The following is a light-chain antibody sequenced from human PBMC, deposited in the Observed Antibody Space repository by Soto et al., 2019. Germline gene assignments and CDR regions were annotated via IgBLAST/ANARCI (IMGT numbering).Light chain of an antibody. CDR3: FSYSTSRARI. CDR1: RSDVGGYNY. Sequence: QSVLTQPASVSGSPGQSITISCTGTRSDVGGYNYVSWYKQNAGKAPKLVIYDVSHRPSGVSNRFFGSKSGNTASLTISGLQAEDEADYYCFSYSTSRARIFGGGTKLTVL. V-gene: IGLV2-14*01. J-gene: IGLJ2*01. CDR2: DVS.